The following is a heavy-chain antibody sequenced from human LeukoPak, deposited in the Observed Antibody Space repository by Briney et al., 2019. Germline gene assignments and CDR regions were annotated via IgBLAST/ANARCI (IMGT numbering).Heavy chain of an antibody. CDR3: ARYNYCSSTSCYYYYYYMDV. CDR1: GGSISSYY. V-gene: IGHV4-59*01. CDR2: IYYSGST. J-gene: IGHJ6*03. D-gene: IGHD2-2*01. Sequence: PSETLSLTCTVSGGSISSYYWSWIRQPPGKGLEWIGYIYYSGSTNYNPSLKSRVTISVDTSKNQFSLKLSSVTAADTAVYYCARYNYCSSTSCYYYYYYMDVWSKGTTVTVSS.